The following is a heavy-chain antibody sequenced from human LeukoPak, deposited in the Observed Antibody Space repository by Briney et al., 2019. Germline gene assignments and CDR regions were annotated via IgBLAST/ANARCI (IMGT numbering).Heavy chain of an antibody. D-gene: IGHD3-22*01. CDR1: GGTFSSYA. V-gene: IGHV1-69*05. CDR3: ASGYDSSGYHDY. Sequence: GSSVKVSCKASGGTFSSYAISWVRQAPGQGLGWMGGIIPIFGTANYAQKFQGRVTITTDESTSTAYMELSSLRSEDTAVYYCASGYDSSGYHDYWGQGTLVTVSS. J-gene: IGHJ4*02. CDR2: IIPIFGTA.